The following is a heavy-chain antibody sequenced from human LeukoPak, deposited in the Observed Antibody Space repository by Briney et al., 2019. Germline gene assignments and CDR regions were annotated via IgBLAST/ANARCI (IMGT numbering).Heavy chain of an antibody. CDR1: GYTFTGYY. Sequence: GASVKVSCKASGYTFTGYYMHWVRQAPGQGLEWMGWINPNSGGTNYAQKFQGRVTMTRDTSISTAYMELSRLRSDDTAVYYCARDWQWGWVGYDAFDIWGQGTMVTVPS. CDR2: INPNSGGT. CDR3: ARDWQWGWVGYDAFDI. J-gene: IGHJ3*02. V-gene: IGHV1-2*02. D-gene: IGHD6-19*01.